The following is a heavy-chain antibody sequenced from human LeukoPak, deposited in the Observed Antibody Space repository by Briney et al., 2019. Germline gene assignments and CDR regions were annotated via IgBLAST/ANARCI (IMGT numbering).Heavy chain of an antibody. J-gene: IGHJ4*02. Sequence: SETLSLTCTVSGGSIRSYYWSWIRQPAGEGLEWIGRVYSSGGTNYNPSLKSRVTISVDTSKNQFSLKLSSVTAADTAVYYCARHNNYDFWSGYFDYWGQGTLVTVSS. CDR3: ARHNNYDFWSGYFDY. CDR2: VYSSGGT. V-gene: IGHV4-4*07. CDR1: GGSIRSYY. D-gene: IGHD3-3*01.